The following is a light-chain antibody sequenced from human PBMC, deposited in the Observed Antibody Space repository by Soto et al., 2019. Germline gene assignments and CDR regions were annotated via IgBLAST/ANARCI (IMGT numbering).Light chain of an antibody. CDR2: DTS. CDR1: QNVHSN. CDR3: QQYNNWPLT. J-gene: IGKJ4*01. Sequence: EVVMTQSPATLSVSPGDGATLSCRASQNVHSNLAWYQQKPGQDPRLLIYDTSTRATDIPFRFSGGGSGTEFTLTISSLQSEDFAVYYCQQYNNWPLTFGGGTKVEIK. V-gene: IGKV3-15*01.